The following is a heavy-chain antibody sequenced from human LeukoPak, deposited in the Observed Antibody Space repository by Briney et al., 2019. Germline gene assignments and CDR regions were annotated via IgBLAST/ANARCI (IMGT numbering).Heavy chain of an antibody. CDR3: ATNFPGGYYYYYGMDV. CDR2: INPNSGGT. CDR1: GYTFTGYY. D-gene: IGHD1-14*01. Sequence: ASVKVSCKASGYTFTGYYMHWVRQAPGQGLEWMGWINPNSGGTNYAQKFQGWVTMTRDTSISTAYMELSRLRSDDTAVYYCATNFPGGYYYYYGMDVWGQGTTVTVSS. V-gene: IGHV1-2*04. J-gene: IGHJ6*02.